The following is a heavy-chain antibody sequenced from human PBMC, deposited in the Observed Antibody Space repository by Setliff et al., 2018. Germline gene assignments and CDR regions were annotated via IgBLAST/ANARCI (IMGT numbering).Heavy chain of an antibody. CDR2: IFSSGTT. D-gene: IGHD3-22*01. J-gene: IGHJ4*02. CDR1: GGSFNSANYY. Sequence: KSSETLSLTCTVSGGSFNSANYYWNWIRQPPGKGLEWIGFIFSSGTTSYNPSLNSRVAISVDTSENQFSLRLNSVTAADTAVYYCARLWISYESNTYFYPKYFDFWGQGTLVTVSS. V-gene: IGHV4-61*01. CDR3: ARLWISYESNTYFYPKYFDF.